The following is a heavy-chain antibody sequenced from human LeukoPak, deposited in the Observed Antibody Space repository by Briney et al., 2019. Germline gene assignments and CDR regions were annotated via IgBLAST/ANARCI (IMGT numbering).Heavy chain of an antibody. J-gene: IGHJ5*02. CDR2: ISSAGTTK. CDR3: ARDYWFDP. V-gene: IGHV3-48*03. CDR1: GFTFSSYE. Sequence: GGSLRLSCAASGFTFSSYEMNWVRQAPGKGLEWISYISSAGTTKIYADSVKGRFTISRDNAKNSLYLQMNSLRAEDTAVYYCARDYWFDPWGHGTLVTVSS.